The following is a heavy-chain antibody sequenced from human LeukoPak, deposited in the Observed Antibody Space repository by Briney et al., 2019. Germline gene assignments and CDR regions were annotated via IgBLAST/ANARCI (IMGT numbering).Heavy chain of an antibody. CDR1: GFTFTNAY. CDR3: AKMYGSYGGYFDY. CDR2: IKPKTDGETT. J-gene: IGHJ4*02. V-gene: IGHV3-15*07. Sequence: GGSLRLSCAASGFTFTNAYMNRVRQAPGKGLEWVGRIKPKTDGETTEYAAPVKDRFSISRDDSKSMMYLQMNSLKTEDTAVYYCAKMYGSYGGYFDYWGQGTLVTVSS. D-gene: IGHD2-15*01.